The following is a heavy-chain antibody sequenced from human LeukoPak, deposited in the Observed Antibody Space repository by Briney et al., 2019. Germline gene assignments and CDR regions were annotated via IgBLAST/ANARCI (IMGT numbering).Heavy chain of an antibody. CDR2: IYYSGST. Sequence: SETLSLTCTVSGGSISSSSYYWGWIRQPPGKGLEWIGSIYYSGSTYYNPSLKSRVTISVDTSKNQFSLKLSSVTAADTAVYYCASGLYGSGDYYYMDVWGKGTTVTVSS. CDR1: GGSISSSSYY. D-gene: IGHD3-10*01. CDR3: ASGLYGSGDYYYMDV. J-gene: IGHJ6*03. V-gene: IGHV4-39*01.